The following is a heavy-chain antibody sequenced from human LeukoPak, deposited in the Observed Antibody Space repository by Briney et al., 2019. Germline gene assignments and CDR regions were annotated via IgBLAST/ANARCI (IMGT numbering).Heavy chain of an antibody. V-gene: IGHV4-30-4*08. CDR1: GGSISSGDYY. Sequence: SQTLSLTCTVSGGSISSGDYYWSWIRQPPGKGLEWIGYIYYSGSTYYNPSLESRVTISVDTSKNQFSLKLSSVTAADTAVYYCARGNEYSSSSVHNWGQGTLVTVSS. J-gene: IGHJ4*02. D-gene: IGHD6-6*01. CDR2: IYYSGST. CDR3: ARGNEYSSSSVHN.